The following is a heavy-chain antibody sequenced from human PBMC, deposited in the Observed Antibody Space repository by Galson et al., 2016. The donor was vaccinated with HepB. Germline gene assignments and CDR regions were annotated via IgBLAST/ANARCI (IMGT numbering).Heavy chain of an antibody. D-gene: IGHD3-9*01. V-gene: IGHV5-51*01. CDR3: ARRDDSLTGYSY. J-gene: IGHJ4*02. Sequence: QSGAEVKEPGESLKISCKASGSKFSSSWIDWVRQVPGKGLEWMGVIYAGDSDTRYSPSFQGQVTISADEATTTAYVQWSSLRASDTAIYYCARRDDSLTGYSYWGQGTLVTVS. CDR1: GSKFSSSW. CDR2: IYAGDSDT.